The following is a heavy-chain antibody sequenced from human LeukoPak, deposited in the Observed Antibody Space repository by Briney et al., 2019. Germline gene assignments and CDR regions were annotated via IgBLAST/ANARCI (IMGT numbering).Heavy chain of an antibody. V-gene: IGHV3-48*04. J-gene: IGHJ6*04. CDR3: AELGITMIGGV. CDR2: ISSSGGNI. Sequence: GGSLRLSCAASRFIFSSYSMNWVRQAPGKGLEWVSYISSSGGNIDYADSVKGRFTISRDNAKNSLYLQMNSLRAEDTAVYYCAELGITMIGGVWGKGTTVTISS. CDR1: RFIFSSYS. D-gene: IGHD3-10*02.